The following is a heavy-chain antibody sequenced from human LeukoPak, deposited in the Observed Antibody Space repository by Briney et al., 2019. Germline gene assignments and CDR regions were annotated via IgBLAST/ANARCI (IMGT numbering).Heavy chain of an antibody. D-gene: IGHD4-4*01. V-gene: IGHV4-31*03. J-gene: IGHJ4*02. CDR1: GGSISSGGYY. CDR3: ARVIDYIGPYYFDY. Sequence: SETLSLTCTVSGGSISSGGYYWSWIRQHPGKGLEWIGYIYYSGSTYYNPSLKSRVTISVDTSKNQFSLKLSSVTAADTAVYYCARVIDYIGPYYFDYWGQGTLVTVSS. CDR2: IYYSGST.